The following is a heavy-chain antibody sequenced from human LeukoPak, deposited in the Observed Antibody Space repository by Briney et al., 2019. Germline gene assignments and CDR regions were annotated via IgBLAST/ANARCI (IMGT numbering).Heavy chain of an antibody. CDR3: ARDPGVKPVHYSDV. V-gene: IGHV3-23*01. CDR1: GFTFSTHA. CDR2: ISGSGGTT. Sequence: GGSLRLSCVVSGFTFSTHAMTWVREAPGKGLERVSDISGSGGTTYYAASVEGSFTIPRHYSHNTLFLHINRLGAEDDAVFCCARDPGVKPVHYSDVWGKGTTVIVSS. D-gene: IGHD4-23*01. J-gene: IGHJ6*04.